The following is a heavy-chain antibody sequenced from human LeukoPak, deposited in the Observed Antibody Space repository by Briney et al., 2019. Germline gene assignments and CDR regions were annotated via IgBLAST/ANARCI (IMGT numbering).Heavy chain of an antibody. CDR3: AKAQYADDAFDI. J-gene: IGHJ3*02. Sequence: GGSLRLSCAASGFSFSTYGLYWVRQAPGKGLEWVTFISYHGSSKYYADSVRGRFTVSRDNSKYTLYLQMNNLRTEDTAVYYCAKAQYADDAFDIWGQGTMVTVSS. CDR1: GFSFSTYG. CDR2: ISYHGSSK. V-gene: IGHV3-30*18.